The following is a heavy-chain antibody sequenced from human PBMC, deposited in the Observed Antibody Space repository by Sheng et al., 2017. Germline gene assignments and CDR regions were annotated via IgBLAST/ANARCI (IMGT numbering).Heavy chain of an antibody. J-gene: IGHJ6*03. CDR2: IIPILGIA. CDR3: ARRRGMFGGVILLGYMDV. CDR1: GGTFSSYA. Sequence: QVQLVQSGAEVKKPGSSVKVSCKASGGTFSSYAISWVRQAPGQGLEWMGGIIPILGIANYAQKFQGRVTITADKSTSTAYMELSSLRSEDTAVYYCARRRGMFGGVILLGYMDVWGKGTTVTVSS. D-gene: IGHD3-16*02. V-gene: IGHV1-69*04.